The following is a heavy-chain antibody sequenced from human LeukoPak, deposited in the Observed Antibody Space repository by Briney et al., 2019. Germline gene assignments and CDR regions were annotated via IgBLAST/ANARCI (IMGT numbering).Heavy chain of an antibody. CDR2: ISGSGGST. D-gene: IGHD6-13*01. Sequence: GGSLRLSCAASGFTFSSYAMSWVRQAPGKGLEWVSAISGSGGSTYYADSVKGRFTISRDNSKNTLYLQMNSLRAEDTAVYYCARDLPAAGAGYLDYWGQGTLVTVSS. CDR3: ARDLPAAGAGYLDY. J-gene: IGHJ4*02. CDR1: GFTFSSYA. V-gene: IGHV3-23*01.